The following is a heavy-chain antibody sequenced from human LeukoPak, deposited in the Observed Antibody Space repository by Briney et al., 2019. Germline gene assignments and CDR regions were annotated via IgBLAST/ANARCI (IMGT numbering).Heavy chain of an antibody. D-gene: IGHD1-26*01. J-gene: IGHJ4*02. Sequence: PGGSLRLSCAASGFTFYNYWMSWVRQAPGKGLEWVACIKGDGSERYHVDSVKGRFTISRDSAKNSLYLQMNSLRAEDTAVYYCARRSSGSPPYYFDYWGQGTLVTVSS. CDR1: GFTFYNYW. CDR3: ARRSSGSPPYYFDY. V-gene: IGHV3-7*01. CDR2: IKGDGSER.